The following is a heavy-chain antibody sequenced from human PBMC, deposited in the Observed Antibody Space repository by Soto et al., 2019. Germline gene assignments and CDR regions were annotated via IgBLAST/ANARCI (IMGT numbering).Heavy chain of an antibody. CDR3: ARCSWNYPGYYYYGMDV. CDR1: GYTFTSYG. J-gene: IGHJ6*02. CDR2: ISAYNGNT. D-gene: IGHD1-7*01. Sequence: EASVKVSCKASGYTFTSYGISWVRQAPGQGLEWMGWISAYNGNTNYAQKLQGRVTMTTDTSTSTAYMELRSLRSDDTAVYYCARCSWNYPGYYYYGMDVWGQGTTVTVSS. V-gene: IGHV1-18*01.